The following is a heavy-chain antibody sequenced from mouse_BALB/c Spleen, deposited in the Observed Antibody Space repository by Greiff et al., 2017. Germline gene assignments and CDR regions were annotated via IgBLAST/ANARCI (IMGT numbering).Heavy chain of an antibody. Sequence: VQLQQSGAELVRPGALVKLSCKASGFNINDYYMHWVKQRPEQGLEWIGWIDPENGNTIYDPKFQGKASITADTSSNTAYLQLSSLTSEDTAVYYCARDYYGSSYDFDDWGQGTTLTVSS. D-gene: IGHD1-1*01. V-gene: IGHV14-1*02. J-gene: IGHJ2*01. CDR3: ARDYYGSSYDFDD. CDR2: IDPENGNT. CDR1: GFNINDYY.